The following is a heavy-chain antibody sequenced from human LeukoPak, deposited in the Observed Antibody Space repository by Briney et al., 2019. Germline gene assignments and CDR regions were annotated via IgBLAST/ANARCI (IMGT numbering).Heavy chain of an antibody. Sequence: GGSLRLSCAASGFTFSRYAMSWVRQAPGKGLEWVSAISGSGGSTYYADSVKGRFTISRDNSKNTLYLQMNSLRAEDTAVYYCARSKLYYYYGMDVWGQGTTVTVSS. CDR1: GFTFSRYA. CDR3: ARSKLYYYYGMDV. V-gene: IGHV3-23*01. D-gene: IGHD1-26*01. J-gene: IGHJ6*02. CDR2: ISGSGGST.